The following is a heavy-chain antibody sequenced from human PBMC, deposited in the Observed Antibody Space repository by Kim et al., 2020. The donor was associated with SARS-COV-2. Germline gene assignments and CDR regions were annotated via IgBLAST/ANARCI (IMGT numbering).Heavy chain of an antibody. CDR2: VSGGGGST. D-gene: IGHD2-8*01. V-gene: IGHV3-23*01. J-gene: IGHJ4*02. Sequence: GGSLRLSCAASGFTFSSYAMSWVRQAPGKGLEWVSAVSGGGGSTCYADSVKGRFTISRDNSKNTLYLQMNSLRAEDTAVYYCAKVRRDIVLMVYAKYFDYWGQGTLVTVSS. CDR3: AKVRRDIVLMVYAKYFDY. CDR1: GFTFSSYA.